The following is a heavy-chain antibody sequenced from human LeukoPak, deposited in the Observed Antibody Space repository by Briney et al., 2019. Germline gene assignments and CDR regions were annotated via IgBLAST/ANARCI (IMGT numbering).Heavy chain of an antibody. D-gene: IGHD7-27*01. V-gene: IGHV6-1*01. Sequence: SQNLSLTCALSGDSVSSNSAAWNWIRQSPSRGLEWLGRTYYRSKWYNDCAVFVKSRITINPDTSKNQFSLQLNSVTPEDTAVYYCARANWGLSQKNYYFDYWGQGTLVTVSS. CDR3: ARANWGLSQKNYYFDY. J-gene: IGHJ4*02. CDR1: GDSVSSNSAA. CDR2: TYYRSKWYN.